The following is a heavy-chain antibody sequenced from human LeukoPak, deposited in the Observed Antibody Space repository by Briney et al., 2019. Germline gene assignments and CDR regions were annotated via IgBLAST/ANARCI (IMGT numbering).Heavy chain of an antibody. J-gene: IGHJ3*02. D-gene: IGHD5-12*01. CDR3: AKDIELSI. CDR1: GFTFSSHA. CDR2: ISSDGGST. V-gene: IGHV3-64*04. Sequence: GGSLRLSCSASGFTFSSHAMHWVRQAPGTGLEYVSAISSDGGSTYYADSVKGRFTISRDNSKNTLSLQMNSLRVEDTAMYYCAKDIELSILGLGTMVTVSS.